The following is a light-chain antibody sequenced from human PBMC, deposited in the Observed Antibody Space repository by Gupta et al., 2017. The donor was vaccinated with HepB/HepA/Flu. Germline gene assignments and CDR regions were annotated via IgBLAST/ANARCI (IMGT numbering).Light chain of an antibody. V-gene: IGLV1-40*01. J-gene: IGLJ2*01. CDR2: GNN. CDR1: TSNIGAGYD. CDR3: QSYDSSLSGSV. Sequence: QSVLTQPPSASGAPGQWVTISCTGSTSNIGAGYDVHWYQQLPGTAPKLLIYGNNNRPSGVPDRFSGSKSGTSASLAVTGLQAEDEADYYCQSYDSSLSGSVFGGGTKLTVL.